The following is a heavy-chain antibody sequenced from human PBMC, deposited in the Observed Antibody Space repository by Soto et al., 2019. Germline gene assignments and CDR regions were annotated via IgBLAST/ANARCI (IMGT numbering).Heavy chain of an antibody. CDR3: ARDAPPLAYYYDPNWFDP. V-gene: IGHV3-23*01. J-gene: IGHJ5*02. D-gene: IGHD3-22*01. CDR1: GFTFSSYA. CDR2: ISISGRST. Sequence: PGGSLRLSCAASGFTFSSYAMSWVRQAPGKGLEWVSSISISGRSTYYADSVKGRFTISRDNAKNSLYLQMNSLRDEDTAVYYCARDAPPLAYYYDPNWFDPWGQGTLVTVSS.